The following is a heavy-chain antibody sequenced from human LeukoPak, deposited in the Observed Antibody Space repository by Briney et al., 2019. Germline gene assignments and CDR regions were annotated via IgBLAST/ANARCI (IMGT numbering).Heavy chain of an antibody. CDR1: GYTFTGYY. J-gene: IGHJ5*02. Sequence: ASVKVSCKASGYTFTGYYMHWVRQAPGQGLEWMGWINPNSGGTNYAQKFQGGVTMTRDTSISTAYMELSRLRSDDTAVYYCARARFTIFGVVDPWGQGTLVTVSS. CDR2: INPNSGGT. V-gene: IGHV1-2*02. CDR3: ARARFTIFGVVDP. D-gene: IGHD3-3*01.